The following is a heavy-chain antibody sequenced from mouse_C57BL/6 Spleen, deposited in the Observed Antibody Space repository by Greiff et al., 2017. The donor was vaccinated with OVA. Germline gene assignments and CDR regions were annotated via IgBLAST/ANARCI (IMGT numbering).Heavy chain of an antibody. D-gene: IGHD1-1*01. Sequence: VQLQQPGTELVKPGASVKLSCKASGYTFTSYWMHWVKQRPGQGLEWIGNINPSNGGTNYNEKFKSKATLTVDKSSSTAYMQLSSLTSEDSAVYYCARSPPITTVVAGDFDYWGQGTTLTVSS. J-gene: IGHJ2*01. V-gene: IGHV1-53*01. CDR1: GYTFTSYW. CDR3: ARSPPITTVVAGDFDY. CDR2: INPSNGGT.